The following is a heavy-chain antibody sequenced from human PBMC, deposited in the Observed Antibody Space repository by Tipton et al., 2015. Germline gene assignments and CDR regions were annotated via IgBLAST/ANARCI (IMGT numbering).Heavy chain of an antibody. V-gene: IGHV3-13*01. CDR3: ARRRGSGSYYDC. CDR1: GFTFSSYD. Sequence: SLRLSCAASGFTFSSYDMHWVRQATGKGLEWVAAIGTAGDTYYPGPVKGRFTISRENAKNSLYLQMNSLRAEDTAVYYCARRRGSGSYYDCWGQGTLVTVSS. D-gene: IGHD3-10*01. CDR2: IGTAGDT. J-gene: IGHJ4*02.